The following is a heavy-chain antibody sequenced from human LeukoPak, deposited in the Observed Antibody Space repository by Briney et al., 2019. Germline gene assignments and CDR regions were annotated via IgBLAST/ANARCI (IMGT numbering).Heavy chain of an antibody. J-gene: IGHJ2*01. V-gene: IGHV4-39*07. D-gene: IGHD1-26*01. CDR1: GGSISSSSYY. Sequence: SETLSLTCTVSGGSISSSSYYWGWIRQPPGKGLEWIGSIYYSGSTYYNPSLKSRVTISVDTSKNQFSLKLSSVTAADTAVYYCARVKGGSYSGYFDLWGRGTLVTVSS. CDR3: ARVKGGSYSGYFDL. CDR2: IYYSGST.